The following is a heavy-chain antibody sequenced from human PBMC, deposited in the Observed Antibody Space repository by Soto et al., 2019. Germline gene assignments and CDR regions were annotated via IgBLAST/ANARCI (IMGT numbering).Heavy chain of an antibody. CDR2: IIPIFGTA. J-gene: IGHJ6*02. Sequence: GSSLKVSCKASGGTFSSYAISWVRQAPGQGLEWMGGIIPIFGTANYAQKFQGRVTITADESTSTAYMELSSLRSEDTAVYYCARDPLRGDTAMVGYYYGMDVWGQGTTVTVSS. V-gene: IGHV1-69*13. CDR3: ARDPLRGDTAMVGYYYGMDV. CDR1: GGTFSSYA. D-gene: IGHD5-18*01.